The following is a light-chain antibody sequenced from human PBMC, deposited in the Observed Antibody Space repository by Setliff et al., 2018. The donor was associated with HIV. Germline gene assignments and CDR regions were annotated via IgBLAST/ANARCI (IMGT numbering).Light chain of an antibody. CDR1: SSDVGIYNF. J-gene: IGLJ1*01. CDR2: EVG. V-gene: IGLV2-14*01. Sequence: QSVLAQPASVSGSPGQSITISCTGTSSDVGIYNFVSWYQQHPGKAPKLMIYEVGNRPSGVSYRFSGSKSGNTASLTISALQADDDADYYCCSYASNRARVFGTGTKVTVL. CDR3: CSYASNRARV.